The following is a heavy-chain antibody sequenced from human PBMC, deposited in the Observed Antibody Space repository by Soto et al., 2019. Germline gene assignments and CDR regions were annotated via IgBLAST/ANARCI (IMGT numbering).Heavy chain of an antibody. V-gene: IGHV4-34*01. CDR3: AATSSTSFYWFDP. CDR1: GGSFSGYY. Sequence: SETLSLTCAVYGGSFSGYYWSWIRQPPGKGLEWIGEINHSGSTNYNPSLKSRVTISVDTSKNQFSLKLSSVTAADTAVYYCAATSSTSFYWFDPWGQGTLVT. CDR2: INHSGST. J-gene: IGHJ5*02. D-gene: IGHD2-2*01.